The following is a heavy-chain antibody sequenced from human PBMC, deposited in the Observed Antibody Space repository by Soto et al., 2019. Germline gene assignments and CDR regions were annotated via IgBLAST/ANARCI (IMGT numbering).Heavy chain of an antibody. J-gene: IGHJ4*02. D-gene: IGHD2-21*02. CDR2: IYYSGST. CDR3: ARFRCGGDCYYDY. V-gene: IGHV4-59*01. Sequence: SVPQRDTNSVVCGKSRNYGCRCILQKTGKGLEWIGYIYYSGSTNYNPSLKSRVTISVDTSKNQFSLKLSSVTAADTAVYYCARFRCGGDCYYDYLVKGTLVLVFS. CDR1: CGKSRNYG.